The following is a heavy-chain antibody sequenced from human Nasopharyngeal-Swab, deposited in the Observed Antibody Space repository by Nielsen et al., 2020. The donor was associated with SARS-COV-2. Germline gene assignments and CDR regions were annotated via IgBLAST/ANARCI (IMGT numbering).Heavy chain of an antibody. CDR3: ANLPIVATSFDY. D-gene: IGHD5-12*01. CDR2: ISGSGDRT. V-gene: IGHV3-23*01. J-gene: IGHJ4*02. Sequence: WIGQPPGKGLEWVSAISGSGDRTYYADSVKGRFTISRDNAKNTLYLQMNSLRAEDTAVYYCANLPIVATSFDYWGQGTLVTVSS.